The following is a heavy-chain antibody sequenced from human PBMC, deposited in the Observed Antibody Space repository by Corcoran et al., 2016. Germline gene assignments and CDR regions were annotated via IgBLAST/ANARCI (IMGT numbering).Heavy chain of an antibody. CDR1: GGSFSGYY. CDR2: INHSGST. CDR3: ARRAGYYFDY. V-gene: IGHV4-34*01. J-gene: IGHJ4*02. Sequence: QVQLQQWGAGLLKPSETLSLTCAVYGGSFSGYYWIWIRQPPGKGLEWSGEINHSGSTNYNPSLKSRVTIAVDTSKNQFSLRLSSVTAADTAVYYCARRAGYYFDYWGQGTLVTVSS.